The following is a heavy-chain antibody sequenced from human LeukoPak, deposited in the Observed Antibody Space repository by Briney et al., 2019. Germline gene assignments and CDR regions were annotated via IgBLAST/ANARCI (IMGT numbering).Heavy chain of an antibody. CDR3: ARDTIVGAADFDY. CDR1: GYTFTSYG. CDR2: ISAYNGNT. J-gene: IGHJ4*02. V-gene: IGHV1-18*01. D-gene: IGHD1-26*01. Sequence: ASVKVSCKASGYTFTSYGISSVRQAPGQGLEWMGWISAYNGNTNYAQKLQGRVTMTTHTSTSTAYMALRSLRSDDTAVYYCARDTIVGAADFDYWGQGTLVTVSS.